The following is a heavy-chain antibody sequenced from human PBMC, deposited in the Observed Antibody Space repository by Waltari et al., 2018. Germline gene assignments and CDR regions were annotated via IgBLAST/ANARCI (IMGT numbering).Heavy chain of an antibody. CDR1: GASINSYY. J-gene: IGHJ4*02. CDR2: IAYNGRT. CDR3: GRSYDFWSGYPLDY. Sequence: QVQLQESGPGRVKPSETLSLTCAVPGASINSYYWNWMRQPPGKELEWIGYIAYNGRTNYNPSLTSRVTISVDTSKTQFSLKLTSVTAADTAVYYCGRSYDFWSGYPLDYWGPGSLVTVSS. D-gene: IGHD3-3*01. V-gene: IGHV4-59*01.